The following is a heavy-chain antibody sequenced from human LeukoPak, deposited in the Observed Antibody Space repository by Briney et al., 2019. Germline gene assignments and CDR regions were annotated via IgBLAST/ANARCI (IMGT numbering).Heavy chain of an antibody. CDR1: GFSLTTSGMC. J-gene: IGHJ4*02. CDR2: IDWDDDK. CDR3: ARGSSHGFDY. V-gene: IGHV2-70*01. Sequence: SGPALVKPTQTLTLTCTFSGFSLTTSGMCVSWIRQPPGKALEWLALIDWDDDKSYSTSLKTRLTISKDTSKNQVVLTMTNVDPVDTATYYCARGSSHGFDYWGQGTLVTVSS.